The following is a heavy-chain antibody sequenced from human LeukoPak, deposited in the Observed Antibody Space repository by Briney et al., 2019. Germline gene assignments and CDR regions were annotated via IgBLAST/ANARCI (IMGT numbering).Heavy chain of an antibody. CDR2: FIPILGTA. D-gene: IGHD3-3*01. J-gene: IGHJ6*04. CDR1: GGTFSSYA. V-gene: IGHV1-69*06. CDR3: AGIPVFGVVLHQEPV. Sequence: SVKVSCKASGGTFSSYALNWVRQAPGQGLEWMGVFIPILGTANSTQKFQDRVTITADMSTNTAYMELSSLRSEDTAVYFCAGIPVFGVVLHQEPVWGKGTTVTVSS.